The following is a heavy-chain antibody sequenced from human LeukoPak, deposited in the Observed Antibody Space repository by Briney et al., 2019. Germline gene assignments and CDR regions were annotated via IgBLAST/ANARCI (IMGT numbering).Heavy chain of an antibody. D-gene: IGHD3-9*01. CDR1: GGSISSSSYY. CDR3: ARVRMTGTLDV. Sequence: SETLSLTRTVSGGSISSSSYYWGWIRQPPGKGLEWIGSIYHSGSTYYNPSLKSRVTISLDTSKNQFSLKLSSVTAADTAVYYCARVRMTGTLDVWGKGTTVTVSS. J-gene: IGHJ6*04. V-gene: IGHV4-39*07. CDR2: IYHSGST.